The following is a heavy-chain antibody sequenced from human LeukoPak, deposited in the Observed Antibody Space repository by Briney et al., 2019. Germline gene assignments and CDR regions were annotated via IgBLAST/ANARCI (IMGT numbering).Heavy chain of an antibody. V-gene: IGHV3-23*01. D-gene: IGHD3-10*01. CDR2: ISGSGGST. J-gene: IGHJ4*02. CDR1: GFTFSSYA. CDR3: TKRIDGAGSYYIDF. Sequence: GGSLRLSCAASGFTFSSYAMSWVRQAPGKGLEWVSAISGSGGSTYYAAFVKGRFTISRDNSSNTLYLQMNSLRAEDTAVYYCTKRIDGAGSYYIDFWGQGTVVTVSS.